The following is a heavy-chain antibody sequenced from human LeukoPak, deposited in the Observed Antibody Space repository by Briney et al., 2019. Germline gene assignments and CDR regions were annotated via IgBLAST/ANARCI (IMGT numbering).Heavy chain of an antibody. D-gene: IGHD6-19*01. CDR3: ARDGAAVAGDAFDI. J-gene: IGHJ3*02. Sequence: QSGRSLRLSCAASGFTFSSYAMHWVRQAPGKGLEWVAVISYDGSNKYYADSVKGRFTISRDNSKNTLYLQMNSLRAEDTAVYYCARDGAAVAGDAFDIWGQGTMVTVSS. CDR1: GFTFSSYA. V-gene: IGHV3-30-3*01. CDR2: ISYDGSNK.